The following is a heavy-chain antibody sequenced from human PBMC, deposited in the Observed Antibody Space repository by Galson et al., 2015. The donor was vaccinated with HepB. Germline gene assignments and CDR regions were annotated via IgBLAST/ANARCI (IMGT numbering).Heavy chain of an antibody. D-gene: IGHD1-26*01. Sequence: SLRLSCAASGFTFSSYWMSWVRQAPGKRLEWVANIKQDGSEKYYVDSVKGRFTISRDNAKNSLYLQMNSLSAEDTAVYYCARDSFFHRGSYGRYFDYWGQGTLVTVSS. CDR3: ARDSFFHRGSYGRYFDY. CDR2: IKQDGSEK. CDR1: GFTFSSYW. V-gene: IGHV3-7*03. J-gene: IGHJ4*02.